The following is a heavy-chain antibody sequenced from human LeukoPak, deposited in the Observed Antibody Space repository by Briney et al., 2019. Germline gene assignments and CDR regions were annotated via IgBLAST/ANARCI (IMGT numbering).Heavy chain of an antibody. V-gene: IGHV3-9*01. CDR3: AKDRTYSAYAALDY. Sequence: SLRLSCAASGFTFDDYSMHWVRQAPGKGLEWVSGISWNSGSAGHADSVKGRFTISRDSAKNSLYLQMNSLRTEDTALYYCAKDRTYSAYAALDYWGQGTLVTVSS. CDR1: GFTFDDYS. J-gene: IGHJ4*02. D-gene: IGHD5-12*01. CDR2: ISWNSGSA.